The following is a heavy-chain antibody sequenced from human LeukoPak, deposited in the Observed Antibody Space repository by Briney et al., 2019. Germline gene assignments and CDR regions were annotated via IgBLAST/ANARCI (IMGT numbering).Heavy chain of an antibody. CDR3: AREGDHPYLDAFDI. V-gene: IGHV6-1*01. D-gene: IGHD3-10*01. Sequence: PSQTLSLTCAISGDSVSSNSAAWNWLRQSPSRGLEWLGRTYYRSKWYNDYAVSVKSRITINPDTSKNQFSLQLNSVTPEDTAVYYCAREGDHPYLDAFDIWGQGAMVTVSS. CDR2: TYYRSKWYN. J-gene: IGHJ3*02. CDR1: GDSVSSNSAA.